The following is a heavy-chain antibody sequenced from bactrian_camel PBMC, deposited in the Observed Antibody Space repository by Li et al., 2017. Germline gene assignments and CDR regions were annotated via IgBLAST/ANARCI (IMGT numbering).Heavy chain of an antibody. D-gene: IGHD1*01. Sequence: VESGGGLVRPGGSLRLSCEPSTFNISNHAMNWVRQAPGKGLEWVGGIDRAGDTVYTDSMKGRFTISRDNAKNTVYLLMNSLKPEDTAVYYCVKPNPDARGGFDHWGQGTQVTVS. V-gene: IGHV3S10*01. CDR2: IDRAGDT. CDR3: VKPNPDARGGFDH. CDR1: TFNISNHA. J-gene: IGHJ4*01.